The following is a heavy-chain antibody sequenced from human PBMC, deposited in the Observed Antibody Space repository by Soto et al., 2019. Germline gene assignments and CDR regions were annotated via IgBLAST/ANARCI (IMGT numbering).Heavy chain of an antibody. CDR2: IWYDGTNK. V-gene: IGHV3-33*01. CDR1: GFTFSSYG. CDR3: ARGGSSSWYLPFDY. Sequence: QVQLLESGGGVVQPGRSLRLSCVASGFTFSSYGMHWVRQAPGKGLEWVAVIWYDGTNKYYADSVKGRFTISRDNSKNTLYLQMNSLRAEDTAVYYCARGGSSSWYLPFDYWGQGTLVTVSS. D-gene: IGHD6-13*01. J-gene: IGHJ4*02.